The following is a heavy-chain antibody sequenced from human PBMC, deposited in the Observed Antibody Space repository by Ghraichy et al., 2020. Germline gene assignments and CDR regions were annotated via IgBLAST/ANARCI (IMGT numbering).Heavy chain of an antibody. J-gene: IGHJ6*02. Sequence: ASVKVSCQASGYTFANYAVSWVRQALGQGLEWMGWVSGYNGDTNYAQKVQGRVTMTKDTSTNTAYMELKSLRSGDTAVYYCARGPRLAIGSVSALDFYYAMDIWGQGSTVIVSS. D-gene: IGHD3-10*01. CDR1: GYTFANYA. CDR3: ARGPRLAIGSVSALDFYYAMDI. V-gene: IGHV1-18*01. CDR2: VSGYNGDT.